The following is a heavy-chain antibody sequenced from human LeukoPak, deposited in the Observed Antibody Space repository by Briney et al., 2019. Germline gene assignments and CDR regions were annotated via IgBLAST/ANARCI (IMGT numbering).Heavy chain of an antibody. V-gene: IGHV1-69*06. D-gene: IGHD6-13*01. CDR3: ARASGAAAGGNWFDP. J-gene: IGHJ5*02. CDR2: IIPIFGTA. Sequence: GASVKVSCKASGGTFSSYAISWVRQAPGQGLEWMGGIIPIFGTANYAQKFQGRVTITADKSTSTAYMELSSLRSEDTAVYYCARASGAAAGGNWFDPWGQGTLVTVSS. CDR1: GGTFSSYA.